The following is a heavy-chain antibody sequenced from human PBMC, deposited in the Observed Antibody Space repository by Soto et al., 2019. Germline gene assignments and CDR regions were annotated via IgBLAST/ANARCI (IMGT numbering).Heavy chain of an antibody. V-gene: IGHV3-66*01. CDR3: ARAFYYYYYMDG. J-gene: IGHJ6*03. CDR2: IYSGGST. CDR1: GFTVSSNY. Sequence: GGSLRLSCAASGFTVSSNYMSWVRQAPGKGLEWVSVIYSGGSTYYADSVKGRFTISRDNSKNTLYLQMNSLRAEDTAVYYCARAFYYYYYMDGWGKGNTVTVSS.